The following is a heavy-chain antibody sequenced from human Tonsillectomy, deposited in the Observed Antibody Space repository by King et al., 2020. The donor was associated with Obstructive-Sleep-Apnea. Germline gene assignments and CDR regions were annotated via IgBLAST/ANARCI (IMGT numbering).Heavy chain of an antibody. CDR3: ARDRDCRSTSCFFGMAV. V-gene: IGHV3-74*01. CDR1: GFTFSSYW. CDR2: INSDGSTT. D-gene: IGHD2-2*01. Sequence: VQLVESGGGLVQPGGSLRLSCAASGFTFSSYWMHWVRQAPGKGLVWVSRINSDGSTTTYADSVKGRFTISRDNAKNTLHLQMSSLRAEDTAVYFCARDRDCRSTSCFFGMAVWGQGTTVTVSS. J-gene: IGHJ6*02.